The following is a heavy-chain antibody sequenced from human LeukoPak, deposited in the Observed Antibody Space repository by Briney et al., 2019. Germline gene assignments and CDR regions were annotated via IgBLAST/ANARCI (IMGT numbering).Heavy chain of an antibody. CDR3: AIGEHNWNYVYY. CDR1: GFTFSIYS. Sequence: GGSLRLSCAASGFTFSIYSMNSVRQAPGKGLEWVSSISSSSSYIYYADSVKGRFTISRDKAKKSLYLQINSLRAADTAVYYFAIGEHNWNYVYYWGQGTPVTVSS. D-gene: IGHD1-20*01. CDR2: ISSSSSYI. J-gene: IGHJ4*02. V-gene: IGHV3-21*01.